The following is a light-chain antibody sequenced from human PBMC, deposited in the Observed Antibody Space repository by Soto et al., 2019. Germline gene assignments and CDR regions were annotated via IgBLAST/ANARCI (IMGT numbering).Light chain of an antibody. V-gene: IGKV3-11*01. J-gene: IGKJ1*01. CDR3: QQRSNRPVT. CDR1: QSVSSY. CDR2: DAS. Sequence: IVLTQSPATLSFSPGERATLSCRASQSVSSYLAWYQQKPGQAPRLLIYDASNRATGIPARFSGSGSGTDFTLTISSLEPEDFAVYYCQQRSNRPVTFGQRTKVDI.